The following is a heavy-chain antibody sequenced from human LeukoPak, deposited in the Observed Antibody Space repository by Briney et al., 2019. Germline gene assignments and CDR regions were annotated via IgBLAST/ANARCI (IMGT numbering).Heavy chain of an antibody. CDR3: ARKGANYYYYYMDV. CDR2: ISSSGSTI. D-gene: IGHD1-26*01. V-gene: IGHV3-48*03. Sequence: PGGSLRLSCAASGFTFSSYEMNWVRQAPGKGLEWVSYISSSGSTIYYADSVKGRFTISRDNAKNSLYLQMNSLRAEDTAVYYCARKGANYYYYYMDVWGKGTTVTISS. J-gene: IGHJ6*03. CDR1: GFTFSSYE.